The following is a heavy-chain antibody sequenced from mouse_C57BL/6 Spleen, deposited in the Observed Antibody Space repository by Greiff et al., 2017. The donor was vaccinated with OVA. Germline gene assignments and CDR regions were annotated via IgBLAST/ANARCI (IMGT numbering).Heavy chain of an antibody. CDR1: GYTFTSYW. D-gene: IGHD1-1*01. CDR3: ASGITTVVATDYAMDY. Sequence: QVQLQQPGAELVKPGASVKLSCKASGYTFTSYWMHWVKQRPGRGLEWIGRIDPNSGGTKYNEKFKSKATLTVDKPSSTAYMQLSSLTSEDSAVYFCASGITTVVATDYAMDYWGQGTSVTVSS. CDR2: IDPNSGGT. J-gene: IGHJ4*01. V-gene: IGHV1-62-3*01.